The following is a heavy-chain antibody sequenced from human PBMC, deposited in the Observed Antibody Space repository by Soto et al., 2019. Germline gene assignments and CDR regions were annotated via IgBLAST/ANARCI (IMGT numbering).Heavy chain of an antibody. Sequence: ASVKVSCKASGGTFSSYAISWVRQAPGQGLEWMGGIIPIFGTANYAQKFQGRVTITADESTSTAYMELSSLRSEDTAVYYCARVLVATIAPYDYWGQGTLVTGSS. CDR1: GGTFSSYA. CDR3: ARVLVATIAPYDY. D-gene: IGHD5-12*01. CDR2: IIPIFGTA. V-gene: IGHV1-69*13. J-gene: IGHJ4*02.